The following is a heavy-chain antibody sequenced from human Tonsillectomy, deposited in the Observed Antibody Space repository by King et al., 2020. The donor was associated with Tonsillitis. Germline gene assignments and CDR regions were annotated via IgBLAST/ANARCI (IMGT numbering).Heavy chain of an antibody. CDR2: IYHSGST. D-gene: IGHD6-19*01. CDR1: GYSISSGYY. V-gene: IGHV4-38-2*01. Sequence: QLQESGPGLVKPSETLSLTCAVSGYSISSGYYWGWIRQPPGKGLEWIGSIYHSGSTYYNPSLKSRVTISGDTSKNQFSLKLSSVTAADTAVYYCARGDSGIAVEFDYWGQGTLVTVSS. J-gene: IGHJ4*02. CDR3: ARGDSGIAVEFDY.